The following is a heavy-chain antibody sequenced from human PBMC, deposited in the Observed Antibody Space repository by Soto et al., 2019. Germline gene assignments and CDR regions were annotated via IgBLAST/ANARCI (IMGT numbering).Heavy chain of an antibody. V-gene: IGHV4-4*02. CDR2: IYHSGST. J-gene: IGHJ4*02. CDR1: GGSISSSNL. CDR3: AREPIAVAAPYYFDY. Sequence: LSLTWAVSGGSISSSNLWSWVRQPPGKGLEWIGEIYHSGSTNYNPSLKSRVTISVDKSKNQFSLKLSSVTAADTAVYYCAREPIAVAAPYYFDYWGQGTLVTVSS. D-gene: IGHD6-19*01.